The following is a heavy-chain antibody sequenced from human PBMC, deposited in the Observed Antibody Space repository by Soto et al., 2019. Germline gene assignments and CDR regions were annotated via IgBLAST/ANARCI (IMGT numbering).Heavy chain of an antibody. CDR2: IYHSGST. V-gene: IGHV4-30-2*01. J-gene: IGHJ4*02. CDR1: GGSISSGGYS. D-gene: IGHD5-12*01. CDR3: AAGGGLPRYY. Sequence: QLQLQESGSGLVKPSQTLSLTCAVSGGSISSGGYSWSCIRQPPGKGLEWIGYIYHSGSTYYNPSLKSRVTISVDRSKNQFSLKLSSVAGADTAVYYCAAGGGLPRYYWGPGTPGTVSS.